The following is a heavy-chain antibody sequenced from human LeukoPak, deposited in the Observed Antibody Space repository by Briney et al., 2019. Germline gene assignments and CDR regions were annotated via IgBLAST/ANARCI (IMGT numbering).Heavy chain of an antibody. J-gene: IGHJ4*02. CDR3: MTLANWGSGVDY. CDR2: IIPILGIA. Sequence: EASVKVSCEASGGTFGSYAISWVRQAPGQGLEWMGRIIPILGIANYAQKFQGRVTITADKSTSTAYMELSSLRSEDTAVSYCMTLANWGSGVDYWGQGTLVTVSS. CDR1: GGTFGSYA. V-gene: IGHV1-69*04. D-gene: IGHD7-27*01.